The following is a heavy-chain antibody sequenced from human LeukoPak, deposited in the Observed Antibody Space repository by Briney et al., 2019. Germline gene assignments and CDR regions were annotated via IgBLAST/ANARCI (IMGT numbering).Heavy chain of an antibody. CDR1: GFTLSTYG. V-gene: IGHV3-33*01. J-gene: IGHJ6*03. CDR3: ATYLGYCTSSNCPYFYMDV. CDR2: VWYDESLK. Sequence: GGSLRLSCAASGFTLSTYGMQWVRQAPGKGLEWVAVVWYDESLKYYADSVKRRFTISRDNSKNTLFLQLNSLRAEDTAVYYCATYLGYCTSSNCPYFYMDVWGTGTTVIVSS. D-gene: IGHD2-2*03.